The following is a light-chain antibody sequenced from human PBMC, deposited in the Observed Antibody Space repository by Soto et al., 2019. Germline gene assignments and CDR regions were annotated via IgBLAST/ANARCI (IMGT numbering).Light chain of an antibody. V-gene: IGLV2-14*01. J-gene: IGLJ3*02. CDR3: NSYTSTGTLV. CDR2: EVR. Sequence: QSALTQPASVSGSPGQSSTISCTGTSSDVGGYNYVSWYQQYPGKAPKVIIYEVRNRPSGVSDRFSGSKSGNTASLTISGLQAEDEADYYCNSYTSTGTLVFGGGTKLTVL. CDR1: SSDVGGYNY.